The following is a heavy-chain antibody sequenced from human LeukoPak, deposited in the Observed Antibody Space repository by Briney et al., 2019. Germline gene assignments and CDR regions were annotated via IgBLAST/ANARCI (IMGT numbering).Heavy chain of an antibody. CDR3: ARDIVIWGIAANAFDI. D-gene: IGHD6-25*01. Sequence: GGSLRLSCAASGFSFNDYAMHWVRRAPGKGLEWVSSISWNSGNRDYVDSVMGRFTISRDNAKNSLYLQMNSLRAEDTALYYCARDIVIWGIAANAFDIWGQGTMVTVSS. CDR1: GFSFNDYA. J-gene: IGHJ3*02. CDR2: ISWNSGNR. V-gene: IGHV3-9*01.